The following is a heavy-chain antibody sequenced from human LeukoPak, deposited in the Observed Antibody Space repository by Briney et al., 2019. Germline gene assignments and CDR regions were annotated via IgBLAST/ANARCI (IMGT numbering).Heavy chain of an antibody. D-gene: IGHD3-22*01. CDR3: ARYDSRGDYYFDY. J-gene: IGHJ4*02. CDR2: IYDSGST. CDR1: GVSISSYY. Sequence: PSETLSLTCTVSGVSISSYYWIWLRQTPGKGLEYIGYIYDSGSTNYNPSLKSRVTISVDTSKNQFSLQLSSVTAADTAVYYCARYDSRGDYYFDYWGQGTLVTVSS. V-gene: IGHV4-59*01.